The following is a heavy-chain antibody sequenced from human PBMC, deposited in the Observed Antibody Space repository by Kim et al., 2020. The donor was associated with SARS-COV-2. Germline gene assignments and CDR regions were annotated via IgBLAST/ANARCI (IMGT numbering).Heavy chain of an antibody. CDR1: GFTFSNYA. V-gene: IGHV3-23*01. Sequence: GGSLRLSCAASGFTFSNYAMSWVRQAPGKGLEWVSTIGGRDDGTFYADSVKGRFSNSRDNSKNTLYLQMDSLSAEDTGVYFCAKSPRIAAAGPFDYWAQG. CDR2: IGGRDDGT. D-gene: IGHD6-13*01. CDR3: AKSPRIAAAGPFDY. J-gene: IGHJ4*02.